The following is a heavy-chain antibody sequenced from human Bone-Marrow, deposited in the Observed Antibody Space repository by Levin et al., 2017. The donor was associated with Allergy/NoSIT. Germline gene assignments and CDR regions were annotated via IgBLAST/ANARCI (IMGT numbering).Heavy chain of an antibody. CDR1: GFDFDYYW. J-gene: IGHJ6*02. CDR2: TNQDGSEK. V-gene: IGHV3-7*01. Sequence: GGSLRLSCATYGFDFDYYWMTWVRHVPGKGLEWVANTNQDGSEKHYVDSVKGRFTISRDSAKKSLYLQMKSLGAEDTAVYYCVRGPLKGGYSIGGSYYNGLDVWGQGTTLIVSS. D-gene: IGHD2-21*01. CDR3: VRGPLKGGYSIGGSYYNGLDV.